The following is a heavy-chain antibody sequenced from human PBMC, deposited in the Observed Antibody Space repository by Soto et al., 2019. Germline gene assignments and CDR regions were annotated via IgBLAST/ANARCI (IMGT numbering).Heavy chain of an antibody. V-gene: IGHV3-23*01. Sequence: EVQLLESGGGLVQPGGSLRLSCAASGFTFSSYAMSWVRQAPGKGLEWVSAISGSGGSTYYADSVKGRFTISRDNSKNALYLQMNSLRAEDTAVYYCAKSDYYDSSGYSWGQGTLVTVSS. D-gene: IGHD3-22*01. J-gene: IGHJ4*02. CDR3: AKSDYYDSSGYS. CDR2: ISGSGGST. CDR1: GFTFSSYA.